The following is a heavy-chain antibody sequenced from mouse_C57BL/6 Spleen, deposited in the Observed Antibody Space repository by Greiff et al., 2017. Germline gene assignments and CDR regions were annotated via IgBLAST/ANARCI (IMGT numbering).Heavy chain of an antibody. Sequence: EVQLVESGGGLVQPGGSLSLSCAASGFTFTDYYMSWVRQPPGKALEWLGFIRNKANGYTTEYSASVKGRFTISRDNSQSILYLQMNALRAEDSATYYGASYPLPEEDAMDYWGQGTSVTVSS. V-gene: IGHV7-3*01. J-gene: IGHJ4*01. CDR1: GFTFTDYY. D-gene: IGHD2-1*01. CDR3: ASYPLPEEDAMDY. CDR2: IRNKANGYTT.